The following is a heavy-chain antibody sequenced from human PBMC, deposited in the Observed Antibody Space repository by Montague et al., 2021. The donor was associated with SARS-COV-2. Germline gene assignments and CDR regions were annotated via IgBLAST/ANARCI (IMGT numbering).Heavy chain of an antibody. CDR3: ATEMPAYDVFDI. CDR1: GGSVTSGDYY. J-gene: IGHJ3*02. V-gene: IGHV4-61*08. CDR2: IYNTGRT. D-gene: IGHD2-2*01. Sequence: SETLSLTCTVSGGSVTSGDYYWTWIRQPPGKGLEWIGYIYNTGRTNDNRSRKSRVTISMDTSKNQFSLKVDSVSAADTAVYYCATEMPAYDVFDIWGQGTIVT.